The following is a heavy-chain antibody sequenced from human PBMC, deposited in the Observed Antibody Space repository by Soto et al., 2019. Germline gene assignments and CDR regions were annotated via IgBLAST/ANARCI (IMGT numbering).Heavy chain of an antibody. V-gene: IGHV2-5*02. CDR3: AHSSAMIGMDTFDI. Sequence: QITLKESGPTLVKHTQTLTLTCTFSGFSLSTSGAGVGWIRQPPGKALEWLAFIYWDDDKRYSPSLKSRLTITKDTSKNQVVLTMTNMDPVDTATYYCAHSSAMIGMDTFDIWGQGTMVTVSS. D-gene: IGHD3-22*01. CDR1: GFSLSTSGAG. J-gene: IGHJ3*02. CDR2: IYWDDDK.